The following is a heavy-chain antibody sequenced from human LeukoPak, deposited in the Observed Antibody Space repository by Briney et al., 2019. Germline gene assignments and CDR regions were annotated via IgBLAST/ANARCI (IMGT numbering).Heavy chain of an antibody. J-gene: IGHJ4*02. Sequence: GGSLRLSCAASGFTFRSCWMHWVRQVPGKELVWVSRINGDGSATNYADSVKGRFTISRDNSKNTVYLQMNSLRVEDTAVYYCARGDGVYVYWGQGTLVTVSS. V-gene: IGHV3-74*01. CDR1: GFTFRSCW. CDR3: ARGDGVYVY. CDR2: INGDGSAT. D-gene: IGHD5/OR15-5a*01.